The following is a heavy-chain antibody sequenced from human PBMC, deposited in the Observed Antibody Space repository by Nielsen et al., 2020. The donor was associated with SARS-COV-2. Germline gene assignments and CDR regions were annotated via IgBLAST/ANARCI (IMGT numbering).Heavy chain of an antibody. Sequence: GESLKISCVASGFSFSNYVMNWVRQAPGKGLEWVSAISESGGATYYTDSVEGRFTISRDNAKNSLYLQMNSLRAEDTAVYYCARTDPGVPTWGQGTLVTVSS. CDR3: ARTDPGVPT. V-gene: IGHV3-23*01. J-gene: IGHJ5*02. D-gene: IGHD7-27*01. CDR2: ISESGGAT. CDR1: GFSFSNYV.